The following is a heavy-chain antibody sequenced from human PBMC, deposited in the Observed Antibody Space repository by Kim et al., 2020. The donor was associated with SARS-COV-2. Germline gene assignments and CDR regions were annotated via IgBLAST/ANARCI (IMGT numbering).Heavy chain of an antibody. CDR2: ISAYNGNT. J-gene: IGHJ4*02. D-gene: IGHD3-3*01. Sequence: ASVKVSCKASGYTFTSYGISWVRQAPGQGLEWMGWISAYNGNTNYAQKLQGRVTMTTDTSTSTAYMELRSLRSDDTAVYYCARAPDDFWSGYYPHNPYYFDYWGQGTLVTVSS. CDR1: GYTFTSYG. V-gene: IGHV1-18*01. CDR3: ARAPDDFWSGYYPHNPYYFDY.